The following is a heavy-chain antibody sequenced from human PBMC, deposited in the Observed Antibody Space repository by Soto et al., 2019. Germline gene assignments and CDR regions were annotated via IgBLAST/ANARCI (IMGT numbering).Heavy chain of an antibody. D-gene: IGHD3-22*01. Sequence: QVQLVESGGGVVQPGRSLRLSCAASGFTFSSYGMHWVRQAPGKGLEWVAVISYDGSNKYYADSVKGRFTISRDNSKNPLYLQMNSLRGEDTAVYYCEKDRDYYVSSGTPDYWGQGTLVTVSS. CDR3: EKDRDYYVSSGTPDY. CDR2: ISYDGSNK. J-gene: IGHJ4*02. V-gene: IGHV3-30*18. CDR1: GFTFSSYG.